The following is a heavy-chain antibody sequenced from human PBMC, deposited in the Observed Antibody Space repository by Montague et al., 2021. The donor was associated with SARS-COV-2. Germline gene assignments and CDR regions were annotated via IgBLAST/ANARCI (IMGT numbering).Heavy chain of an antibody. D-gene: IGHD3-22*01. CDR2: IYFSGTT. J-gene: IGHJ3*02. Sequence: SETLSLTCDVSGDSIRSSNFYWGWIRQSLGKGLEWIGSIYFSGTTYYNPSLKSRVTISVEASKSQFSLELSSVTAADTAVYYCARHGYYETYDAFDIWGQGTMVTVSS. V-gene: IGHV4-39*01. CDR3: ARHGYYETYDAFDI. CDR1: GDSIRSSNFY.